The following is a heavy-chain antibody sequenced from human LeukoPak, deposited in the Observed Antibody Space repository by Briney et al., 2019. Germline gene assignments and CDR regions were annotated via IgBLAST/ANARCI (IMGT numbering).Heavy chain of an antibody. CDR2: ISGTSGSI. CDR3: ARDEPGGGATTNDY. Sequence: GGSLRLSCAASGFTFSSFAMNWVRQAPGKGLELVAYISGTSGSIYYADSVKGRFSIARDNAKNSVYLQMNSLRAEDTAVYFCARDEPGGGATTNDYWGQGTLVTVSS. D-gene: IGHD1-26*01. CDR1: GFTFSSFA. V-gene: IGHV3-48*01. J-gene: IGHJ4*02.